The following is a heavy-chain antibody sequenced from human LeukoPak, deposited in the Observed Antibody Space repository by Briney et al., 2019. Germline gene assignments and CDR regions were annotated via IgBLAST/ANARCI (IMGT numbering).Heavy chain of an antibody. J-gene: IGHJ4*02. CDR1: GFTFSSYA. Sequence: GGSLRLSCAASGFTFSSYAMSWVRQTPGKGLEWVSAISGSGGSTYYADSVKGRFTISRDNSKNALFLQMNSLRAEDTAVYYCVKSGPYCSSTSCNYFDYWGQGTLVTVSS. V-gene: IGHV3-23*01. CDR3: VKSGPYCSSTSCNYFDY. CDR2: ISGSGGST. D-gene: IGHD2-2*01.